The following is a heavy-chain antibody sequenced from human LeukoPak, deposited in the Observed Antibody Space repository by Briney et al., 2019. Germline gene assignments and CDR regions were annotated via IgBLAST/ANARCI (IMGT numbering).Heavy chain of an antibody. CDR1: EAPSSNNA. D-gene: IGHD2-15*01. J-gene: IGHJ4*02. CDR3: ARASDCSGGSCPISY. V-gene: IGHV1-69*05. Sequence: GASVKVSCKASEAPSSNNAISWVRKAPGQGLGWMGRIIAIFGTADYAQKFQGRVTNTTDESTSTAYMELSSLRSEDTAVYYCARASDCSGGSCPISYWGQGTLVTVSS. CDR2: IIAIFGTA.